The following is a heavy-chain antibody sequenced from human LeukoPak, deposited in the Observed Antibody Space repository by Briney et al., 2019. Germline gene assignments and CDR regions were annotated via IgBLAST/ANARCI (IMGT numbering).Heavy chain of an antibody. CDR2: FDPEDGET. CDR1: GYTLTELS. V-gene: IGHV1-24*01. CDR3: ATGGLAVDYFDY. J-gene: IGHJ4*01. Sequence: ASVKVSCKVSGYTLTELSMHWVRQAPGKGLEWMGGFDPEDGETIYAQKFQGRVTMTEDTSTHTAYMELSSLRSEDTAVYYCATGGLAVDYFDYWGQGTLVTVSS. D-gene: IGHD3-16*01.